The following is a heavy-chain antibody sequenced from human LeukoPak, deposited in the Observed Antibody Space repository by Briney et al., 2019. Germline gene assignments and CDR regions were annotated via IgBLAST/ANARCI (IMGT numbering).Heavy chain of an antibody. CDR3: ARAGRYCSGGSCYSSPNWFDP. CDR1: GFTFSSYA. J-gene: IGHJ5*02. Sequence: GGSLRLSCAASGFTFSSYAMHWVRQAPGKGLEWVAVISYDGSNKYYADSVKGRFTISRDNSKNTLYLQMNSLRAEDTAVYYCARAGRYCSGGSCYSSPNWFDPWGQGTLVTDSS. D-gene: IGHD2-15*01. V-gene: IGHV3-30*04. CDR2: ISYDGSNK.